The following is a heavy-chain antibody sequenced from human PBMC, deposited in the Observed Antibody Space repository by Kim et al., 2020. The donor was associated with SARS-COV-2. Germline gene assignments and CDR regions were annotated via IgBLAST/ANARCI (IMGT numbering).Heavy chain of an antibody. V-gene: IGHV4-4*08. J-gene: IGHJ4*01. Sequence: SETLSLTCTVSGGSINDNYWSWIRQPPGKGLEWIGYISYRGATNYKPSLNRRITIFQDTSKKQSSLQLSSASAADTAEHYCATEHRGYRGNCMLYFDNWG. CDR2: ISYRGAT. CDR3: ATEHRGYRGNCMLYFDN. CDR1: GGSINDNY. D-gene: IGHD5-12*01.